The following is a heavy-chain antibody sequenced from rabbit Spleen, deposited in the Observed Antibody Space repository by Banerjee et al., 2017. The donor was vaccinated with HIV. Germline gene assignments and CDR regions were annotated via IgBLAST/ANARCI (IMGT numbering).Heavy chain of an antibody. V-gene: IGHV1S45*01. D-gene: IGHD1-1*01. Sequence: QEQLVESGGGLVTLGASLTLTCKASGLDFSSYYWICWVHQAPGKGLDWIACFDVNKYGTTYYASWAKGRFTISKTSSTTVTLQMTSLTAADTATYFCARDLPDIIGWNFGWWGQGTLVPVS. CDR1: GLDFSSYYW. CDR3: ARDLPDIIGWNFGW. CDR2: FDVNKYGTT. J-gene: IGHJ4*01.